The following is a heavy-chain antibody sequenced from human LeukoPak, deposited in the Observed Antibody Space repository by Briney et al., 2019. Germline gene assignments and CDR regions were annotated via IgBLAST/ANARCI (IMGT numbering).Heavy chain of an antibody. CDR1: GFTLSRYA. Sequence: GGSLRLSRAASGFTLSRYAMTWVRQAPGKGVEWVTSIGPSNGNTHDAESVKVRFTISRDNSENTLYLQLNSLNADDTAVYYCAKAAFWSHFDYWGQGTLVTVSS. CDR2: IGPSNGNT. D-gene: IGHD3-3*01. V-gene: IGHV3-23*01. CDR3: AKAAFWSHFDY. J-gene: IGHJ4*02.